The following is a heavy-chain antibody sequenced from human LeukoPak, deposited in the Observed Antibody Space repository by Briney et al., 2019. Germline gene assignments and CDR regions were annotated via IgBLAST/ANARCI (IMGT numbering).Heavy chain of an antibody. D-gene: IGHD1-7*01. CDR1: GFTFSSYG. CDR2: IWYDGSNK. Sequence: PGGSLRLSCAASGFTFSSYGMHWVRQAPGKGLEWVAVIWYDGSNKYYADSVKGRFTISRDNSKNTLYLQMNSLRAEDTAVYYCAKGGNSAPLDCWGQGTLVTVSS. CDR3: AKGGNSAPLDC. J-gene: IGHJ4*02. V-gene: IGHV3-33*06.